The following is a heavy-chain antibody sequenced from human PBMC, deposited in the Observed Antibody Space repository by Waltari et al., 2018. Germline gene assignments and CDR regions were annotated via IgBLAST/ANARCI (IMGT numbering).Heavy chain of an antibody. J-gene: IGHJ6*03. CDR3: ARNTIFYYYYYMDV. CDR1: GYTFTGYY. CDR2: TIPIFGTA. D-gene: IGHD3-3*01. V-gene: IGHV1-69*01. Sequence: QVQLVQSGAEVKKPGASVKVSCKASGYTFTGYYMHWVRQAPGQGLEWMGGTIPIFGTANYAQKFKGRVTITTDESTSTAYMELSSLRSEDTAVYYCARNTIFYYYYYMDVWGKGTTVTVSS.